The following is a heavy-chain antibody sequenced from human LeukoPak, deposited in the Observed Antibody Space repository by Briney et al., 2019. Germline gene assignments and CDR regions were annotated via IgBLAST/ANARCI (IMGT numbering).Heavy chain of an antibody. CDR2: IHASENT. Sequence: PSGTLSLTCTFSGGSINNFYWSWIRQPAGKGLEWIGRIHASENTNYNPSLKSRVTMSVDTSKNQFSLKLSSVTAADTAVYYCARGSNYYGSGSAYYYYMDVWGKGTTVTVSS. J-gene: IGHJ6*03. CDR3: ARGSNYYGSGSAYYYYMDV. V-gene: IGHV4-4*07. CDR1: GGSINNFY. D-gene: IGHD3-10*01.